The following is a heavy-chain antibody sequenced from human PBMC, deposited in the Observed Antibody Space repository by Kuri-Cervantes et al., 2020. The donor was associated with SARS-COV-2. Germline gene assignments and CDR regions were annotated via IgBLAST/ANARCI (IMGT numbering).Heavy chain of an antibody. CDR1: GNTLTGSY. J-gene: IGHJ3*02. D-gene: IGHD2-2*01. CDR3: ARPYCSSTSCYVFSPNDAFDI. Sequence: ASVTVSCKASGNTLTGSYMHWVRQAPGQGLEWMGWISAYNGNTNYAQKLQGRVTMTTDTSTSTAYMELRSLRSDDTAIYYCARPYCSSTSCYVFSPNDAFDIWAQGTMVTVSS. V-gene: IGHV1-18*04. CDR2: ISAYNGNT.